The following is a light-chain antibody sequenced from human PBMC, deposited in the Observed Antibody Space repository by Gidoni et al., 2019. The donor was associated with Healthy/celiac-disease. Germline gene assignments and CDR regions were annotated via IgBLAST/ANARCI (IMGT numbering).Light chain of an antibody. CDR2: DAS. CDR1: QSVSSY. J-gene: IGKJ2*01. CDR3: QQRSNGPRT. Sequence: EIAFTQSPATLSLSPGGRATISCSASQSVSSYVAWYQQTPGQAPRLLIYDASNRATGIPARYSGSGYGTDCTLTISSLEPEDFAVYYCQQRSNGPRTFGQGTKVEIK. V-gene: IGKV3-11*01.